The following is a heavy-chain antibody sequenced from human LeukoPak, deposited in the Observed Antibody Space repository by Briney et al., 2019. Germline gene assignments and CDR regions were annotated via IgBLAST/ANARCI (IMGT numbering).Heavy chain of an antibody. J-gene: IGHJ3*02. V-gene: IGHV3-21*01. CDR3: ARDRGYCSGGSCYSNAFDI. CDR2: ISSSTTYI. D-gene: IGHD2-15*01. Sequence: GGSLRLSCAASGFTFSTYSMNWVRQAPGKGLEWVSYISSSTTYIYYADSVKGRFTISRDNAKNSLYLQMNSLRAEDTSVYYCARDRGYCSGGSCYSNAFDIWGQGTMVTASS. CDR1: GFTFSTYS.